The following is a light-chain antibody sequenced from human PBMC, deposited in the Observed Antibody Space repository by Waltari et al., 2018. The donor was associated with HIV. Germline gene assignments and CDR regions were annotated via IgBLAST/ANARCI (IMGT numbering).Light chain of an antibody. CDR2: EDN. J-gene: IGLJ3*02. CDR1: SGNIATNQ. Sequence: NFVLTQPHSVSESPGRTVTISCTRTSGNIATNQVQWFQQRPGSSPRIVIYEDNERPSGVPDRFSGSVDRSSNSASLTISGLKADDEGDYYCHSYDRSNLWVFGGGTKLTVL. CDR3: HSYDRSNLWV. V-gene: IGLV6-57*01.